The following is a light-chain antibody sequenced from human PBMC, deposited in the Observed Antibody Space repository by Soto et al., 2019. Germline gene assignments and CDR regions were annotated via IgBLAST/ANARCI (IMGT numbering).Light chain of an antibody. Sequence: EIVLTQSPATLSLSPGERAALSCRASQSVSEYLVWYQQKPGQAPRLLIYDASNRATGIPARFSGSGSGTDFTLTISSLEPEDFAVYYCQQRTSWPLTLGGGTKVAIK. CDR2: DAS. V-gene: IGKV3-11*01. CDR1: QSVSEY. J-gene: IGKJ4*01. CDR3: QQRTSWPLT.